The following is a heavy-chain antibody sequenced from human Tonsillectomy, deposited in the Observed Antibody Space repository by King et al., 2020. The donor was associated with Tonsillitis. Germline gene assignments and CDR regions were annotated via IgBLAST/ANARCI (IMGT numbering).Heavy chain of an antibody. CDR3: AKDALYDILTGYVDY. CDR1: GFIFGDYA. V-gene: IGHV3-9*01. D-gene: IGHD3-9*01. Sequence: QLVQSGGGLVQPGRSLRLSCAVSGFIFGDYAMHWVRQVPGKGLEWVSSISWNSGNIGYADSVKGRFTISRDHANNSLYLQMNSLRAEDTALYYCAKDALYDILTGYVDYWGQGTLVTVSS. J-gene: IGHJ4*02. CDR2: ISWNSGNI.